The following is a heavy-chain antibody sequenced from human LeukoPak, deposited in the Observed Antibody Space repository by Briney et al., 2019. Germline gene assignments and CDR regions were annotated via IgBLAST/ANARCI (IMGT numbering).Heavy chain of an antibody. V-gene: IGHV4-61*02. J-gene: IGHJ2*01. Sequence: PSQTLSLTCTVSGGSISSGSYYWSWIRQPAGKGLEWIGRIYTSGSTNYNPSLKSRVTMSVDTSKNQFSLKLSSVTAADTAVYYCARGTLGVVVPAAIIRYFDLWGRGTLVTVSS. CDR3: ARGTLGVVVPAAIIRYFDL. CDR1: GGSISSGSYY. D-gene: IGHD2-2*01. CDR2: IYTSGST.